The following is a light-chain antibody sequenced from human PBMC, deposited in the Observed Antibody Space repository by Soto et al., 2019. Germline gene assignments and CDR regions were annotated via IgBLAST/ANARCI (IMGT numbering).Light chain of an antibody. CDR1: QDINNF. CDR3: QKYNRAPLT. CDR2: AAS. Sequence: DIQMTQSPSSLSVSVGDRVTITCRASQDINNFLAWYQQEPGKVPRLLIYAASTLHTGVPSRFSGSGSGTEFTLTISSLQPEDVASYYCQKYNRAPLTFGGGTKVEIK. J-gene: IGKJ4*01. V-gene: IGKV1-27*01.